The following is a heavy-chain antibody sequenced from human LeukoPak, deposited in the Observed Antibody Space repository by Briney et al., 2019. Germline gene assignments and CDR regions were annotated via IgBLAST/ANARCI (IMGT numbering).Heavy chain of an antibody. CDR2: ISAYNGNT. CDR3: ARENLPGIAAAGTQVPFDY. J-gene: IGHJ4*02. CDR1: GYTFTSYG. Sequence: GASVKVSCKASGYTFTSYGISWVRQAPGQGLEWMGWISAYNGNTNYAQKLQGRVTMTTDTSTSTAYMELRSLRSDDTAVYYCARENLPGIAAAGTQVPFDYWGQGTLVTVSS. V-gene: IGHV1-18*01. D-gene: IGHD6-13*01.